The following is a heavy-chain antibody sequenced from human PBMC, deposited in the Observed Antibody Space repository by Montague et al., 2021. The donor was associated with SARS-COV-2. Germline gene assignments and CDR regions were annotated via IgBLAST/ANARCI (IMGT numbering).Heavy chain of an antibody. D-gene: IGHD3-22*01. J-gene: IGHJ4*02. V-gene: IGHV4-34*01. CDR3: ARGHLSVSMIVVVFTSASYSFDY. CDR2: IRQSGRT. Sequence: SETLSLTCAVYGGSFGDDHWSWIRQPPGKGLEWIGNIRQSGRTXXXPSXXXRVTISVDTSKNQFSLKLTSVTAADTGLYFCARGHLSVSMIVVVFTSASYSFDYWGQGAQVTVSS. CDR1: GGSFGDDH.